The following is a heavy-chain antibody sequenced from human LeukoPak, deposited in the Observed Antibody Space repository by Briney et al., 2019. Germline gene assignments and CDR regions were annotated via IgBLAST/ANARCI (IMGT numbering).Heavy chain of an antibody. D-gene: IGHD2-2*01. CDR2: ISGSGGST. CDR1: GFTFSSYA. Sequence: GGSLILSCAASGFTFSSYAMSWVRQAPGKGLEWFSAISGSGGSTYYADSVKGRLSISRDNSKTTLYLQMNSLRAEDTAVYYCAKNRRQLLPFYYWGQGTLVTVSS. J-gene: IGHJ4*02. CDR3: AKNRRQLLPFYY. V-gene: IGHV3-23*01.